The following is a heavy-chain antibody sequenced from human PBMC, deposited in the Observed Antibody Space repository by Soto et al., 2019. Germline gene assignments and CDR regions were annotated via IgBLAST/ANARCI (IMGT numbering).Heavy chain of an antibody. CDR1: GFSFSSYG. D-gene: IGHD1-26*01. J-gene: IGHJ4*02. Sequence: QVQLVESGGGVVQPGRSLRLSCAASGFSFSSYGMHWVRQAPGKGLEWVAVIWYDGSRTSYAESVKGRFTVSRDNSRKMLWRQMDSLRAEDTAVYFCARQWGEGYKVPYLDQWGQGTLVTVSS. CDR3: ARQWGEGYKVPYLDQ. CDR2: IWYDGSRT. V-gene: IGHV3-33*01.